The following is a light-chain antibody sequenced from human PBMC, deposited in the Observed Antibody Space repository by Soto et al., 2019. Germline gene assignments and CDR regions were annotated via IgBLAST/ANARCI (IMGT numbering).Light chain of an antibody. CDR3: QQYYSYPWT. V-gene: IGKV1-13*02. CDR1: QGISSA. CDR2: AAS. Sequence: IQLTQSPSSLSASVGDRVTITCRASQGISSALAWYQQKPGKAPKLLIYAASTLQSGVPSRFSGSGSGTDFTLTISCLQSEDFATYYCQQYYSYPWTFGQGSKVDVK. J-gene: IGKJ1*01.